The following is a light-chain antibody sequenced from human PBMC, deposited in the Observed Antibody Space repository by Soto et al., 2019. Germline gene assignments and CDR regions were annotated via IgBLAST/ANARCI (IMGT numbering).Light chain of an antibody. CDR2: DVS. J-gene: IGLJ1*01. CDR1: SSDVGGYNY. V-gene: IGLV2-14*03. Sequence: QSARTQPASVSGSPGQSITISCTGTSSDVGGYNYVSWYQQHPGKVPKLIIYDVSNRPSGVSNRFSGSKSGNSASLTISGLHAEDEADYYCSSYAGSDTFVFGTGTKVTVL. CDR3: SSYAGSDTFV.